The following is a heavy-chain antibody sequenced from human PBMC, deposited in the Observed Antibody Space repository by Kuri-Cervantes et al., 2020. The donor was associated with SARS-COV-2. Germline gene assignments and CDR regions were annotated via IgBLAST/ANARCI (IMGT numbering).Heavy chain of an antibody. D-gene: IGHD5-18*01. CDR1: GGSISSFTYY. V-gene: IGHV4-39*01. Sequence: GSLRLSCTVSGGSISSFTYYWDWIRQPPGKGLEWIGSIYYSGSTYYNPSLKSRVTISVDTSKNQFSLKLSSVTAADTAVYYCARSGYSYGPETQGAFDIWGQGTMVTVSS. J-gene: IGHJ3*02. CDR2: IYYSGST. CDR3: ARSGYSYGPETQGAFDI.